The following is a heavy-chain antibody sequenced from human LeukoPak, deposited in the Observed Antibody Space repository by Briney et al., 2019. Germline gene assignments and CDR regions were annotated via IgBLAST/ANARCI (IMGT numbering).Heavy chain of an antibody. CDR3: ARDRSECSGGSCYSGGFDY. D-gene: IGHD2-15*01. CDR1: GFTFSSNK. CDR2: IYSGGST. V-gene: IGHV3-53*01. J-gene: IGHJ4*02. Sequence: TGGSLRLSCAASGFTFSSNKMSWVRRAPGKGLEWVSVIYSGGSTYYADSVKGRFTISRDNSKNTLYLQMNSLRAEDTAVYYCARDRSECSGGSCYSGGFDYWGQGTLVTVSS.